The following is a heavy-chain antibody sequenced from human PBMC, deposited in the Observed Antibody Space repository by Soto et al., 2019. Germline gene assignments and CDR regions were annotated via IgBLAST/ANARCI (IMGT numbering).Heavy chain of an antibody. D-gene: IGHD6-19*01. CDR2: IWYDGTKK. Sequence: GGSLRLSCAASGFSLRTYGMHWLRRAPGKGLEWVAFIWYDGTKKFYANSVKGRSTISKDNSNNILYLQMSGLGAEDTAVYYCARDVVTAVAGSVNWFDPWGQGTLVTVSS. CDR3: ARDVVTAVAGSVNWFDP. V-gene: IGHV3-33*01. J-gene: IGHJ5*02. CDR1: GFSLRTYG.